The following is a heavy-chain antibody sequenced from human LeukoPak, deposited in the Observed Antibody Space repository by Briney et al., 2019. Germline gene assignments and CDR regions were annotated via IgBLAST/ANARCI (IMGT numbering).Heavy chain of an antibody. CDR1: GYTFTDSY. CDR3: ARDYSNYVDY. V-gene: IGHV1-2*06. J-gene: IGHJ4*02. Sequence: GASVKVSCKTSGYTFTDSYIHWVRQAPGQGLEWMGRINPNSGDPNYPQKFQGRVTMTRDTSISTAYMELSRLRSDDTAVYYCARDYSNYVDYWGQGTLVTVSS. D-gene: IGHD4-11*01. CDR2: INPNSGDP.